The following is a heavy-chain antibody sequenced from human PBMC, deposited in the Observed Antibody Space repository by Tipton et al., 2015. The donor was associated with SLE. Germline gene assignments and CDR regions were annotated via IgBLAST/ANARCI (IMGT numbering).Heavy chain of an antibody. CDR3: ARQGYGDFHFDY. CDR2: IYYSGST. D-gene: IGHD4-17*01. J-gene: IGHJ4*02. Sequence: GLVKPSETLSLTFTVSGGSISSYYWSWIRQPPGKGLEWIGYIYYSGSTNSNPSLKSRATISVDTSMNQFSLKLSSVTAADTAVYYCARQGYGDFHFDYWGQGTLVTVSS. V-gene: IGHV4-59*08. CDR1: GGSISSYY.